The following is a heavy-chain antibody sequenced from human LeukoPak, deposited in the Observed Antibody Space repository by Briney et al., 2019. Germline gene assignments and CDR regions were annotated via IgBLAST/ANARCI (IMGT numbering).Heavy chain of an antibody. Sequence: ASVKVSCKASGYTFTSYGISWVRQAPGQGLEWMGWINTNTGNPTYAQGFTGRFVFSLDTSVSTAYLQISSLKAEDTAVYYCARRGPYSGYDWGFYYYYMDVWGKGTTVTVSS. CDR2: INTNTGNP. CDR1: GYTFTSYG. V-gene: IGHV7-4-1*02. D-gene: IGHD5-12*01. CDR3: ARRGPYSGYDWGFYYYYMDV. J-gene: IGHJ6*03.